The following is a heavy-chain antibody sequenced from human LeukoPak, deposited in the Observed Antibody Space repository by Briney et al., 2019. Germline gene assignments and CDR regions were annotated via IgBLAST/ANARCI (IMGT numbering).Heavy chain of an antibody. CDR1: GGSISRGGNY. D-gene: IGHD4-11*01. Sequence: SETLSLTCTVSGGSISRGGNYWSWIRQHPGKGLEWIGYVYYSGNTQHNPSLKSRITISIDTSKSQFSLKLSSVTAADTAVYYCARVVYSHYWPEGMDVWGQGTTVTVSS. CDR2: VYYSGNT. J-gene: IGHJ6*02. CDR3: ARVVYSHYWPEGMDV. V-gene: IGHV4-31*03.